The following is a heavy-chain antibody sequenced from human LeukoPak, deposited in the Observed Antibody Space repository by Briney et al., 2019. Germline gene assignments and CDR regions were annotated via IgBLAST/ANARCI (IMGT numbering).Heavy chain of an antibody. CDR1: GGSISSYY. CDR3: ARDLGPPYYYDSSGLFDY. Sequence: SETLSLTCTVSGGSISSYYWSWIRQPAGKGLEWIGRIYTSGSTNYNPSLKSRVTMSVDTSKNQFSLKLSSVTAADTAVYYCARDLGPPYYYDSSGLFDYWGQGTLVTVSS. J-gene: IGHJ4*02. CDR2: IYTSGST. D-gene: IGHD3-22*01. V-gene: IGHV4-4*07.